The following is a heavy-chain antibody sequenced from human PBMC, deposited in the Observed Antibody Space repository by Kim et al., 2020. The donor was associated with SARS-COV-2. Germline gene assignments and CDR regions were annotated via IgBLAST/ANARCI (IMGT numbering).Heavy chain of an antibody. CDR3: ARDLRGWYSQYFDL. Sequence: AQKFQGRVTITADESTSTAYMELSSLRSEDTAVYYCARDLRGWYSQYFDLWGRGTLVTVSS. J-gene: IGHJ2*01. D-gene: IGHD6-19*01. V-gene: IGHV1-69*01.